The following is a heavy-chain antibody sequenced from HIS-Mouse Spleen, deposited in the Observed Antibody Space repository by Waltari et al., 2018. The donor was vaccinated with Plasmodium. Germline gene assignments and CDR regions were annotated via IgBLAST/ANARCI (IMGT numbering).Heavy chain of an antibody. Sequence: EVQLLESGGGLVQPGGSLRLSCAASGFTFSSYAMSWVRQAPGKGLEWVSAISGSGGSTYYADSVKGRFTIPRDNSKNTLYLQMNSLRAEDTAVYYCAKTIKYYDILTGYPFDYWGQGTLVTVSS. J-gene: IGHJ4*02. CDR1: GFTFSSYA. CDR2: ISGSGGST. D-gene: IGHD3-9*01. CDR3: AKTIKYYDILTGYPFDY. V-gene: IGHV3-23*01.